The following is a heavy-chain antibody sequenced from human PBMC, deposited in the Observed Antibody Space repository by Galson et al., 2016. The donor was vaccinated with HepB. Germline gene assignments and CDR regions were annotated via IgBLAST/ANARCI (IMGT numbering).Heavy chain of an antibody. CDR1: GGSISSSSYF. CDR2: ISYSGST. J-gene: IGHJ4*02. V-gene: IGHV4-39*07. CDR3: ARDQNGSYMAY. D-gene: IGHD1-26*01. Sequence: SETLSLTCTASGGSISSSSYFWGWIRQPPGKGLEWIGTISYSGSTYYNPSLKSRVTISVDTSKNQFSLKMTSVTAADTAVYYCARDQNGSYMAYWGLGTLVTVSS.